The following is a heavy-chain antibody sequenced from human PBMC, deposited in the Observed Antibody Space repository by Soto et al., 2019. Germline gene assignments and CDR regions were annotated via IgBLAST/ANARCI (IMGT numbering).Heavy chain of an antibody. Sequence: EVQLVESGGGLVQPGGSLKVSCAASGFTFSDSTIHWVHQASGKGLEWVGRIRSKANNYATAYAASVKGRFTISRDDSKNTAYLQMNSLKIEDTAVYYCTSGLWELSLRGDDYWGQGTLVTVSS. CDR1: GFTFSDST. CDR2: IRSKANNYAT. D-gene: IGHD3-16*02. CDR3: TSGLWELSLRGDDY. V-gene: IGHV3-73*01. J-gene: IGHJ4*02.